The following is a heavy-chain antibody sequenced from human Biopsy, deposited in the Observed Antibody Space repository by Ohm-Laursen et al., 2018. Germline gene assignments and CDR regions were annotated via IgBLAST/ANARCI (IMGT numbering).Heavy chain of an antibody. D-gene: IGHD2-15*01. CDR2: ITSGSSFI. J-gene: IGHJ4*02. CDR1: GFTFSSYG. V-gene: IGHV3-21*06. CDR3: ARMFARLGPCSGGTCYPGDDY. Sequence: SLRLSCAASGFTFSSYGMHWVRQAPGKGLEWVSSITSGSSFINYADSVKGRFTVSRDNAKNSLSLQMSSLRAEDTAVYYCARMFARLGPCSGGTCYPGDDYWGQGTLVTVSS.